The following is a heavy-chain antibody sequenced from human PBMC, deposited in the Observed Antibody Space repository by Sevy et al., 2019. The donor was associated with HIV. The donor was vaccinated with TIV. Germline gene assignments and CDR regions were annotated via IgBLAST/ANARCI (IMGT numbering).Heavy chain of an antibody. CDR3: ARDLGRYDYVWGTYRVYFFDY. J-gene: IGHJ4*02. Sequence: ASVKVSCKTSGYNFTSYSISWVRQAPGQGLEWMGWISGDSGNTNYAQKFQNRVTLTRHTSTSTAYMELRSLKSDDTAVYYCARDLGRYDYVWGTYRVYFFDYWGLGTLVTVSS. CDR2: ISGDSGNT. D-gene: IGHD3-16*02. CDR1: GYNFTSYS. V-gene: IGHV1-18*04.